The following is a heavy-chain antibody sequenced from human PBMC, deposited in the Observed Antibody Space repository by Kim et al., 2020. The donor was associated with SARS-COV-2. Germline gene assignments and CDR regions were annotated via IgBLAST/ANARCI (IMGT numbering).Heavy chain of an antibody. CDR1: GFTFSSYA. CDR3: ASPPGTYYDFWSGSDFSRWAWFDP. J-gene: IGHJ5*02. D-gene: IGHD3-3*01. CDR2: ISGSGGST. V-gene: IGHV3-23*01. Sequence: GGSLRLSCAASGFTFSSYAMSWVRQAPGKGLEWVSAISGSGGSTYYADSVKGRFTISRDNSKNTLYLQMNSLRAEDTAVYYCASPPGTYYDFWSGSDFSRWAWFDPWGQGTLVTVSS.